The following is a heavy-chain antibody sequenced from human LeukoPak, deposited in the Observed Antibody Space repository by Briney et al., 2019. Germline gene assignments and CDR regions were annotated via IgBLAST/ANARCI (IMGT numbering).Heavy chain of an antibody. V-gene: IGHV1-2*06. D-gene: IGHD5-18*01. CDR1: GYTFTGYY. CDR3: AIFSGYSYGYLPSPFDY. Sequence: ASVKVSCKAPGYTFTGYYMHWVRQAPGQGLEWMGRINPNSGGTNYAQKFQGRVTMTRDTSISTAYMELSRLRSDDTAVYYCAIFSGYSYGYLPSPFDYWGQGTLVTVSS. J-gene: IGHJ4*02. CDR2: INPNSGGT.